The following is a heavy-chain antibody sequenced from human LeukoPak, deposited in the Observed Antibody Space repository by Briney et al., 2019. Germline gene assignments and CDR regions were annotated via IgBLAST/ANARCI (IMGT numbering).Heavy chain of an antibody. J-gene: IGHJ4*02. CDR3: AREGVVMGCSSTSCYPGFDY. V-gene: IGHV4-4*07. CDR2: IYTSGST. CDR1: GGSISSYY. Sequence: PSGTLSLTCTVSGGSISSYYWSWIRQPAGKGLEWIGRIYTSGSTNYNPTLKSRVTISVDTSKNQFSLKLSSVTAADTAVYYCAREGVVMGCSSTSCYPGFDYWGQGTLVTVSS. D-gene: IGHD2-2*01.